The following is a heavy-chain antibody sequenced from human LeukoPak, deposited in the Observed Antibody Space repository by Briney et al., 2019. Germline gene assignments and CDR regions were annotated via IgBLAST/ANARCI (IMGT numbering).Heavy chain of an antibody. J-gene: IGHJ4*02. Sequence: ASVKVSCKASGYTFTSYGISWVRQAPGQGLEWMGWISAYDGNTNYAQKLQGRVTMTTDTSTSTAYMELRSLRSDDTAVYYCARDLPVTLVRERFDYWGQGPLVTVSS. V-gene: IGHV1-18*04. D-gene: IGHD1-1*01. CDR3: ARDLPVTLVRERFDY. CDR2: ISAYDGNT. CDR1: GYTFTSYG.